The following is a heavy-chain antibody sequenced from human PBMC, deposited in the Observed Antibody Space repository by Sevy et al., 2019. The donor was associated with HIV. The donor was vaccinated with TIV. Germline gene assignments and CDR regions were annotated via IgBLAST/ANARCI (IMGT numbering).Heavy chain of an antibody. V-gene: IGHV3-30*04. CDR2: TSYDRSHK. D-gene: IGHD1-26*01. CDR1: GFIFSNFA. J-gene: IGHJ1*01. Sequence: GGSLRLSCTVSGFIFSNFAMHWVRQAPSKGLEWVAVTSYDRSHKYYADSVKGRFTVSRDNSRNILSLEMNSLRRDDTAVYYCARGENDDEFFQYWGQGTLVTVSS. CDR3: ARGENDDEFFQY.